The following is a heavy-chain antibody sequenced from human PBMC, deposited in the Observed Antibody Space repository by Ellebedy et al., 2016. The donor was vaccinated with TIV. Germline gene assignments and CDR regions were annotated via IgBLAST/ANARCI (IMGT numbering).Heavy chain of an antibody. CDR1: GGPLSHNS. V-gene: IGHV4-34*01. CDR3: ARVGRSRLTLVRGVTRWFDP. Sequence: SETLSLXXAVYGGPLSHNSWIWIRQSPGKGLEWIGEINEINQSGSTKYNPSLQSRVTISGDTSKNQLSLKVTSVTAADTGIYYCARVGRSRLTLVRGVTRWFDPWGQGTLVSVSS. D-gene: IGHD3-10*01. CDR2: INEINQSGST. J-gene: IGHJ5*02.